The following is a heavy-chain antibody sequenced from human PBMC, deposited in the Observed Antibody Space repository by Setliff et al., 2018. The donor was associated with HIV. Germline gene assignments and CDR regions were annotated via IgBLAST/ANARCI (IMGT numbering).Heavy chain of an antibody. CDR2: IYHRGGT. D-gene: IGHD2-8*01. CDR1: GSSISSNSY. Sequence: SETLSLTCSVSGSSISSNSYWWAWIRQPPGKGLEYIGTIYHRGGTFNNPSLKSRVVMSVDTSKNQFSLKLTSVTAADTATYYCARDAGVNVAPDGRGYHTFDFWGRGTMVTVSS. J-gene: IGHJ3*01. CDR3: ARDAGVNVAPDGRGYHTFDF. V-gene: IGHV4-38-2*02.